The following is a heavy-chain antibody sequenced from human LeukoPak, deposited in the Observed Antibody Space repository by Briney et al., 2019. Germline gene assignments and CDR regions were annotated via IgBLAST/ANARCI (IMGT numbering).Heavy chain of an antibody. V-gene: IGHV4-4*07. Sequence: KPSETLSLTCAVYGGSFSGYYWSWIRQPAGKGLGWIGRIHSTGSTNYNPSLKSRVTMSVDTSKNQFSLKLNSVTAADTAVYYCARDGSDYADYYYYYYMDVWGKGTTVTVSS. CDR1: GGSFSGYY. D-gene: IGHD5-12*01. J-gene: IGHJ6*03. CDR3: ARDGSDYADYYYYYYMDV. CDR2: IHSTGST.